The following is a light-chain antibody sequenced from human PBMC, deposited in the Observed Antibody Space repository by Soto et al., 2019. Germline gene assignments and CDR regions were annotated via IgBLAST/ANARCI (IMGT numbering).Light chain of an antibody. CDR2: GAS. Sequence: EIVLTQSPGTLSLSPGETATLSCRASLSLSSSYLAWYQQKPGQAPRLLLYGASSRASGIPDKFSASGSGTDFTLTISRLEPEDFAVYYCQQYGTSPRMFGQGT. CDR3: QQYGTSPRM. CDR1: LSLSSSY. J-gene: IGKJ1*01. V-gene: IGKV3-20*01.